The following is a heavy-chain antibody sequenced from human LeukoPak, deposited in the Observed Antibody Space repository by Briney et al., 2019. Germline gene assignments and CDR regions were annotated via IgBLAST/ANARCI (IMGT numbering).Heavy chain of an antibody. Sequence: PGGSLRLSCAASGFTFSDYGMHWVRQAPGKGLEWVAVISYDGSNKYYAGSVKGRLTISRDTSANTLHLQMNSLRAEDTAVYYCAKARSVDYGDRYYFDYWGQGTLVTVSS. CDR1: GFTFSDYG. CDR2: ISYDGSNK. D-gene: IGHD4-17*01. CDR3: AKARSVDYGDRYYFDY. J-gene: IGHJ4*02. V-gene: IGHV3-30*18.